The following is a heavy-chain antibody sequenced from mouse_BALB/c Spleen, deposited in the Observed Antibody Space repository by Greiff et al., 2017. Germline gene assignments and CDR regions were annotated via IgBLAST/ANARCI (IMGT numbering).Heavy chain of an antibody. Sequence: EVMLVESGGGLVQPGGSLRLSCATSGFTFTDYYMSWVRQPPGKALEWLGFIRNKANGYTTEYSASVKGRFTISRDNSQSILYLQMNTLRAEDSATYYCARDMGVRQEFAYWGQGTLVTVSA. D-gene: IGHD2-14*01. J-gene: IGHJ3*01. CDR3: ARDMGVRQEFAY. CDR2: IRNKANGYTT. V-gene: IGHV7-3*02. CDR1: GFTFTDYY.